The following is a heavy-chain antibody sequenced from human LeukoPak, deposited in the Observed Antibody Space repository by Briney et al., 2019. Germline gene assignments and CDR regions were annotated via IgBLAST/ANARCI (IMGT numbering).Heavy chain of an antibody. Sequence: SETLSLTCTVSGYSISSGYYWGWIRQPPGRGLEWIGSIYHSGGTYYKPSLKSRVTISLDTSKNQFSLMLTSVTAADTAVYYCARETADLGRSPDYWGQGTLVTVSS. CDR2: IYHSGGT. D-gene: IGHD1-1*01. J-gene: IGHJ4*02. V-gene: IGHV4-38-2*02. CDR3: ARETADLGRSPDY. CDR1: GYSISSGYY.